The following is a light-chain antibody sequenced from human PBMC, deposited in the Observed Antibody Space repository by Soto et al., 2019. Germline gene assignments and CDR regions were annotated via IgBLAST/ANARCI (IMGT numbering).Light chain of an antibody. J-gene: IGLJ2*01. Sequence: SYELIQPPSVSVAPGKTARISCGGNNIGSNTVPWYRQKPGQAPVLVIYYDSDRPSGIPERFSGSNSGNTATLTISRVDAGDEADYFCQVWDSTSDHPVFGGGTKLTVL. V-gene: IGLV3-21*04. CDR3: QVWDSTSDHPV. CDR2: YDS. CDR1: NIGSNT.